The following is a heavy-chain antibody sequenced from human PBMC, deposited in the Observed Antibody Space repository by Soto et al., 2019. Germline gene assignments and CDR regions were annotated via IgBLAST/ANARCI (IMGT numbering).Heavy chain of an antibody. CDR1: GGSFSDDY. CDR2: ISHSGNT. V-gene: IGHV4-34*01. CDR3: AREGGATDNWFDS. D-gene: IGHD3-16*01. Sequence: QVQVLQWGAGLLKPSETLSLTCAVSGGSFSDDYWSWIRQPPGKGLEWIGEISHSGNTNYKSSLKNRVTISVDTSKNQLSLELTSVTAADTAVYYCAREGGATDNWFDSWGQGTLVSVSS. J-gene: IGHJ5*01.